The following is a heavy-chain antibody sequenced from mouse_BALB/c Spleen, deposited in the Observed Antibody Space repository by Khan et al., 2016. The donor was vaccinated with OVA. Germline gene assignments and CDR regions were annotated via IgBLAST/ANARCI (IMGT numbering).Heavy chain of an antibody. J-gene: IGHJ2*01. V-gene: IGHV3-2*02. CDR2: ISYSGFT. CDR1: GYSITSGYA. CDR3: ERGNYFGDYFDY. Sequence: EVQLQESGPGLVKPSQSLSLTCTVTGYSITSGYAWNWIRQFPGNKLEWMGYISYSGFTSYTPSLKSRISITRDTSKNQFFLQLNSVTTEDTATYLCERGNYFGDYFDYWGQGTTLTVSS. D-gene: IGHD1-1*01.